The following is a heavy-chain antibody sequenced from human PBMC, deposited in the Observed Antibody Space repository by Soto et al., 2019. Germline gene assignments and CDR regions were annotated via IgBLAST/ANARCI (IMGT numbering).Heavy chain of an antibody. D-gene: IGHD6-13*01. Sequence: KPSETLSLTCTVSGGSMIAYYWTWMWQPPGKGLQWIGYTYYSGSTTYNPSLKSRVTISVDSSKNQFSLKLDSVTPADTAVYYCARVRGTAGKRYFDYWGPGTLVTVSS. CDR2: TYYSGST. V-gene: IGHV4-59*01. CDR3: ARVRGTAGKRYFDY. J-gene: IGHJ4*02. CDR1: GGSMIAYY.